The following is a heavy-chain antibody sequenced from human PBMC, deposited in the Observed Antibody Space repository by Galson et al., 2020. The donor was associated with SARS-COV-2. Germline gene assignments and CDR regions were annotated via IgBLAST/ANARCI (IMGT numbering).Heavy chain of an antibody. CDR2: IYYSGST. CDR1: GGSISSYY. J-gene: IGHJ6*02. V-gene: IGHV4-59*01. Sequence: ETSETLSLTCTVSGGSISSYYWSWIRQPPGKGLEWIGYIYYSGSTNYNPSLKSRVTISIDTSKNQFSLRLSSVTAADTAVYYCASFRLYFRHYYGFDVWGQGTTVTVSS. D-gene: IGHD1-26*01. CDR3: ASFRLYFRHYYGFDV.